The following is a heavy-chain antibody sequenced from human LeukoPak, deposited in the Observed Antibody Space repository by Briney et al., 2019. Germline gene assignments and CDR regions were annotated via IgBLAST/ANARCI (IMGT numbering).Heavy chain of an antibody. CDR3: ARGSGGATYDAFDI. CDR2: IYSGGST. J-gene: IGHJ3*02. Sequence: QPGSSLRLSCAASGFTVSSNYMSWVRQAPGKGLEWVSVIYSGGSTYYADSVKGRFTISRDNSKNTLYLQMNSLRAEDTAVYYCARGSGGATYDAFDIWGQGTKVTVSS. V-gene: IGHV3-53*01. CDR1: GFTVSSNY. D-gene: IGHD1-26*01.